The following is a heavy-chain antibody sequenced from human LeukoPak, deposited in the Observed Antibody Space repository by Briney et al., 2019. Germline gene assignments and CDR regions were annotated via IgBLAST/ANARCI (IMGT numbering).Heavy chain of an antibody. Sequence: GGSLRLSCAASGFTFSTYSMSWVRQAPGKGLEWVANIKQDGSEKYYVDSVKGRFTISRDNAKNSLYLQMNSLRAEDTAVYYCAREGRSRQVRGVIPLWGQGTLVTVSS. CDR1: GFTFSTYS. V-gene: IGHV3-7*01. J-gene: IGHJ4*02. CDR2: IKQDGSEK. CDR3: AREGRSRQVRGVIPL. D-gene: IGHD3-10*01.